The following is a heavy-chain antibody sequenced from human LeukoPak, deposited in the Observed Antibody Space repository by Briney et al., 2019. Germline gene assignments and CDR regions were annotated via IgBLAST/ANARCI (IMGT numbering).Heavy chain of an antibody. CDR3: ARGPITMIVVAKQFDY. D-gene: IGHD3-22*01. Sequence: GASVKVSCKASGYTFTSYYMHWVRQAPGQGLEGMGIINPSGGSTSYAQKFQGRVTMTRDMSTSTVYMELSSLRSEDTAVYYCARGPITMIVVAKQFDYWGQGTLVTVSS. CDR2: INPSGGST. CDR1: GYTFTSYY. V-gene: IGHV1-46*01. J-gene: IGHJ4*02.